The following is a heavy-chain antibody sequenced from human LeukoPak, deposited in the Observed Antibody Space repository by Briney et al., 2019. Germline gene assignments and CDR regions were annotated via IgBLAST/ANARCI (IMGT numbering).Heavy chain of an antibody. CDR3: VRGNYYDSSGRCY. J-gene: IGHJ4*02. V-gene: IGHV1-69*04. CDR2: IIPILGIA. CDR1: GGTFSSYA. D-gene: IGHD3-22*01. Sequence: GASVKVSCKASGGTFSSYAISWVRQAPGQGLEWMGRIIPILGIANYAQKFQGRVTITADKSTGTAYMELSSLRSEDTAVYYCVRGNYYDSSGRCYWGQGTLVTVSS.